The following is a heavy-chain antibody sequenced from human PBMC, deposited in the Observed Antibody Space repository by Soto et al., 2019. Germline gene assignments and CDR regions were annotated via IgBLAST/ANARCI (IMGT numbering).Heavy chain of an antibody. CDR3: AKLRSGYWDY. Sequence: GGSLRLSGAGSGFTFSSYAMSWVRQAPGKGLEWVSAISGSGGSTYYADSVKGRFTISRDNSKNTLYLQMNSLRAEDTAVYYCAKLRSGYWDYWGQGTLVTVSS. CDR1: GFTFSSYA. CDR2: ISGSGGST. V-gene: IGHV3-23*01. J-gene: IGHJ4*02. D-gene: IGHD3-22*01.